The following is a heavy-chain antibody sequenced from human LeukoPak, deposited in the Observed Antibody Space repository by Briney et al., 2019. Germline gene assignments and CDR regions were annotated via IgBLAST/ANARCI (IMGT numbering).Heavy chain of an antibody. J-gene: IGHJ4*02. V-gene: IGHV3-33*01. D-gene: IGHD2-15*01. CDR2: IWYDGSNE. Sequence: PGGSLRLSCAASGFTFSNYGMHWVRQAPGKGLEWVAVIWYDGSNEYYTDSVKGRFTISRDNSKNTLYLQMNSLRAEDTAVYYCARKTPRFGDYDYWGQGTLVTVSS. CDR3: ARKTPRFGDYDY. CDR1: GFTFSNYG.